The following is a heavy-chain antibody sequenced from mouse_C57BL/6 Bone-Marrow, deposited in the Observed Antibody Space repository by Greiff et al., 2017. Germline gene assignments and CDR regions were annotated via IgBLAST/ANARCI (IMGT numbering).Heavy chain of an antibody. V-gene: IGHV1-5*01. CDR2: IYPGDSDT. CDR3: TRDWYYYAMDY. J-gene: IGHJ4*01. D-gene: IGHD1-1*02. CDR1: GYTFTSYW. Sequence: EVQLQQSGTVLARPGASVKLSCKTSGYTFTSYWMHWVKQRPGQGLEWIGAIYPGDSDTSYNQKFKGKAKLTAVTSASTAYMELSSLTTEDAAVYYCTRDWYYYAMDYWGQGTSVTVSS.